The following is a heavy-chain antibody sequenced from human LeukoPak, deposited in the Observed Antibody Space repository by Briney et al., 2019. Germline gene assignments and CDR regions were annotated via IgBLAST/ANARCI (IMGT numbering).Heavy chain of an antibody. J-gene: IGHJ4*02. Sequence: SETLSLTCTVSGGSISSGGYYWSWIRQHPGKGLEWIGYIYYSGSTYYNPSLKSRVTIPVDTSKNQFSLKLSSVTAADTAVYYCARAGRYYYDSSGYYYDYWGQGTLVTVSS. CDR1: GGSISSGGYY. CDR3: ARAGRYYYDSSGYYYDY. V-gene: IGHV4-31*03. CDR2: IYYSGST. D-gene: IGHD3-22*01.